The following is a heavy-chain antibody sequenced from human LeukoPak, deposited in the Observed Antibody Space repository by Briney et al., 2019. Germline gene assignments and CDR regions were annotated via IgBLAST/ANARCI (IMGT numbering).Heavy chain of an antibody. Sequence: SATLSLTCTVSGGSITSTSYYWGWIRQPPGKGLEWVGNIYYSGCTYYNPSLTSRVTISVDTSKNQFSMKLSSVTAADTAVYYCARRSKVVVTANWFDPWGQGTLVTVSS. CDR3: ARRSKVVVTANWFDP. J-gene: IGHJ5*02. V-gene: IGHV4-39*01. CDR1: GGSITSTSYY. CDR2: IYYSGCT. D-gene: IGHD2-21*02.